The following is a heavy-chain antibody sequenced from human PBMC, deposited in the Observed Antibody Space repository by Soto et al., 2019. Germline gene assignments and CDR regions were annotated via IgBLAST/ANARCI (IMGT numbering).Heavy chain of an antibody. J-gene: IGHJ6*02. CDR3: AKLTVTTSTDGMDV. CDR1: GFTFSSYG. CDR2: ISYDGSNK. D-gene: IGHD4-17*01. V-gene: IGHV3-30*18. Sequence: GGSLRLSCAASGFTFSSYGMHWVRQAPGKGLEWVAVISYDGSNKYYADSVKGRFTISRDNSKNTLYLQMNSLRAEDMAVYYCAKLTVTTSTDGMDVWGQGTTVTVSS.